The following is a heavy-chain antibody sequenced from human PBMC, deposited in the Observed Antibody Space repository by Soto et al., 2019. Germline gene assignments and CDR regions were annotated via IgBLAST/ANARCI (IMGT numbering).Heavy chain of an antibody. CDR3: AVDSPSRAADGPGVDD. CDR1: GFTFVNYA. Sequence: PGGSLRLSCAASGFTFVNYAMSWVRQAPGKGLEWVSSISGSGERTYYADSVKGRFTISRDNSKNTLYLQMNSLRVENTAVYYSAVDSPSRAADGPGVDDWGQGTLVTVSS. V-gene: IGHV3-23*01. J-gene: IGHJ4*02. D-gene: IGHD5-12*01. CDR2: ISGSGERT.